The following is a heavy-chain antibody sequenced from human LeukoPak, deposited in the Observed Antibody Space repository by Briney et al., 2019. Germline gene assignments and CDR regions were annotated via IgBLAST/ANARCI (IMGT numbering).Heavy chain of an antibody. V-gene: IGHV4-59*12. D-gene: IGHD4-23*01. CDR1: GGSISSYY. J-gene: IGHJ4*02. Sequence: SETLSLTCTVSGGSISSYYWSWIRQPPGKGLEWIGYIYYSGSTNYNPPLKSRVTISVDTSKNQFSLKLSSVTAADTAVYYCARGNYGGIGDFDYWGQGTLVTVSS. CDR3: ARGNYGGIGDFDY. CDR2: IYYSGST.